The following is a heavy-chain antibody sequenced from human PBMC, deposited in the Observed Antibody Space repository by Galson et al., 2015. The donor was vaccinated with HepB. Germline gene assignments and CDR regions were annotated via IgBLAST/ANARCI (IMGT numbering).Heavy chain of an antibody. V-gene: IGHV3-23*01. J-gene: IGHJ6*02. CDR1: GFTFSSYA. Sequence: SLRLSCAASGFTFSSYAMSWVRQAPGKGLEWVSAISGSGGSTYYADSVKGRFTISRDNSKNTLYLQMNSLRAENTAVYYCGTAAAGTNLLLDYYYYYGMDVWGQGTTVTVSS. CDR2: ISGSGGST. D-gene: IGHD6-13*01. CDR3: GTAAAGTNLLLDYYYYYGMDV.